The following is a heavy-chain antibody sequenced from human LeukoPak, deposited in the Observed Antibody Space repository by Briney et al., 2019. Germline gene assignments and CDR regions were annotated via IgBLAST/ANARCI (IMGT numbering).Heavy chain of an antibody. D-gene: IGHD1-26*01. J-gene: IGHJ6*02. CDR2: IIPLLGIA. CDR3: ARDRVVGATTRDYYYGMDV. Sequence: SVKVSCKASGGTFSSYAISWVRQAPGQGLEWMGRIIPLLGIANYAQKFQGRVTITADKSTSIAYMELSSLRSEDTAVYYCARDRVVGATTRDYYYGMDVWGQGTTVTVSS. V-gene: IGHV1-69*04. CDR1: GGTFSSYA.